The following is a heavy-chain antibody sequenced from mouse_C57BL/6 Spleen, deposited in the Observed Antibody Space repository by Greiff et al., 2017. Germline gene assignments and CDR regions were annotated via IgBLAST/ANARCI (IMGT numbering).Heavy chain of an antibody. Sequence: QVQLQQPGAELVRPGSSVKLSCKASGYTFTSYWMHWVKQRPIQGLEWIGNIDPSDSETHYNQKFKDKATLTVDKSSSTADMQLSSLTSEDSAVYYCARLTTGRYYFDYWGQGTTLTVSS. CDR1: GYTFTSYW. V-gene: IGHV1-52*01. D-gene: IGHD1-1*01. CDR2: IDPSDSET. CDR3: ARLTTGRYYFDY. J-gene: IGHJ2*01.